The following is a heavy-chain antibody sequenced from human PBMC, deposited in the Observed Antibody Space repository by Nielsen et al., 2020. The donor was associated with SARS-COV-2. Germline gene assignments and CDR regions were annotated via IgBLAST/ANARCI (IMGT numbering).Heavy chain of an antibody. CDR2: IYHSGST. D-gene: IGHD5-18*01. CDR1: GGSISSSNW. J-gene: IGHJ6*02. Sequence: SETLSLTCAVSGGSISSSNWWSWVRQPPGKGLEWIGEIYHSGSTNYNPSLKSRVTISVDKSKNQFSLKLSSVIAADTAVYYCARGGYRWYYYYGMDVWGQGTTVTVSS. V-gene: IGHV4-4*02. CDR3: ARGGYRWYYYYGMDV.